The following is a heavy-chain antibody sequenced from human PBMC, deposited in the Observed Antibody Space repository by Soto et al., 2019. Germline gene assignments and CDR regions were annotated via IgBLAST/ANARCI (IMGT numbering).Heavy chain of an antibody. V-gene: IGHV3-21*06. CDR2: ISSSGSYI. Sequence: GSLRLSCAASGFTFSSYSMNWVRQAPGRGLEWVSSISSSGSYIYYGDSVKGRFTVSRDNAKNSLYLQMNSLRAEDTAVYYCARGPAERPGYYSSSWSPFDFWGQGTLVTVSS. CDR1: GFTFSSYS. CDR3: ARGPAERPGYYSSSWSPFDF. J-gene: IGHJ4*02. D-gene: IGHD2-2*01.